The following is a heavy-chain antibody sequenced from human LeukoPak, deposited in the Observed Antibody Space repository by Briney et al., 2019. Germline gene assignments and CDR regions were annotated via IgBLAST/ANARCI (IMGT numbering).Heavy chain of an antibody. D-gene: IGHD3-22*01. CDR3: ATTLYDSSGYYPEYYFDY. J-gene: IGHJ4*02. CDR1: GYTFTSYY. Sequence: ASVKVSCKASGYTFTSYYMHWVRQAPGQGLEWMGIINPSGGSTSYAQKLQGRVTMTKDTSTSTAYMELRSLRSNDTAVYYCATTLYDSSGYYPEYYFDYWGQGTLVTVSS. V-gene: IGHV1-46*01. CDR2: INPSGGST.